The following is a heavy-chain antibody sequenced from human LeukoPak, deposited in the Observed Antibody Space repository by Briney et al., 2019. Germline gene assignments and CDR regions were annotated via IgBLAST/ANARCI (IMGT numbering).Heavy chain of an antibody. CDR1: GFTFSSYA. CDR2: ISYDGSNK. D-gene: IGHD7-27*01. CDR3: ARDPAWGAADF. Sequence: GRSLRPSCAASGFTFSSYAMHWVRQAPGKGLEWVAVISYDGSNKYYADSVKGRFTISRDNSKNTLYLQMNSLRAEDTAVYYCARDPAWGAADFWGQGTLVTVSS. V-gene: IGHV3-30*04. J-gene: IGHJ1*01.